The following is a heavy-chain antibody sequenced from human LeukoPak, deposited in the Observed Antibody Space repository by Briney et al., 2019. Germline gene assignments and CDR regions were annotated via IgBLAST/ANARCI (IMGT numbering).Heavy chain of an antibody. J-gene: IGHJ3*02. CDR3: ARDCDYYESNTYYDAFDI. V-gene: IGHV3-7*01. D-gene: IGHD3-22*01. CDR2: IQKDGSEK. CDR1: GLTFSRYS. Sequence: TGGSLRLSCAVSGLTFSRYSMSWVREAPGKGLEWVANIQKDGSEKNYVDSVKGGFTISRDIAKNSLYLKMDRLRAEDTAVYYCARDCDYYESNTYYDAFDIWGQGTKVTVSS.